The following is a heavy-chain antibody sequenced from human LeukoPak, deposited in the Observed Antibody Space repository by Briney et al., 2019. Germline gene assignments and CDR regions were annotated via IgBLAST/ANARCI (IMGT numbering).Heavy chain of an antibody. J-gene: IGHJ4*02. CDR1: GGSISSSSSY. V-gene: IGHV4-39*07. CDR2: IYYSGSS. Sequence: SETLSLTCSVSGGSISSSSSYWGWIRQPPGKGLEWIGSIYYSGSSFDNPALKSRVTISVDTSKNQFSLKLSSVTAADTAVYYCARGYYFDYWGQGTLVTVSS. CDR3: ARGYYFDY.